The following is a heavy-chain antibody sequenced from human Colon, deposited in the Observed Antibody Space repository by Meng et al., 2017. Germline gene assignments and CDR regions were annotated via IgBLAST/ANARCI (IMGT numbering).Heavy chain of an antibody. CDR3: ATPGGSGWSRGFDY. J-gene: IGHJ4*02. CDR2: ISYDGSNK. Sequence: GGPLRLSCAASGFAASGFTFNSYALHWVRQAPGKGPEWVAGISYDGSNKYYADSVKGRFTISRDNSENTLYMQMNSLRPEDTAVYYCATPGGSGWSRGFDYWGQGTLVTVSS. V-gene: IGHV3-30*01. D-gene: IGHD6-19*01. CDR1: GFTFNSYA.